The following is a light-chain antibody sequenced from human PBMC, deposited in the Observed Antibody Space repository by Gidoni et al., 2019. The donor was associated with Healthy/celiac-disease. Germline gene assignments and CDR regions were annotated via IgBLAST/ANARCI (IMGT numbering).Light chain of an antibody. CDR1: QDISNY. J-gene: IGKJ3*01. CDR3: QKYDNPTPF. CDR2: DAS. V-gene: IGKV1-33*01. Sequence: DIQMTQSPSSLSASVGDRVTITCQASQDISNYLNWYQQKPGKAPKLLIYDASNLETGVPSRVSGSGSGTDFTFTISNLQAEDIATYYCQKYDNPTPFFGPGTKVDIK.